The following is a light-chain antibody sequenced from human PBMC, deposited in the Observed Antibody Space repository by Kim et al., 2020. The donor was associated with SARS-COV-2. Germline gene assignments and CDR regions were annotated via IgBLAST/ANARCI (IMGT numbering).Light chain of an antibody. V-gene: IGKV3-20*01. Sequence: SPGGSTILYCRRRQPNTSSSLGWYQQKPGNAPRLLIYGTSTRATGIPDRFSGSGSGTDFSLTISRLEAEDFAVFYCQHYGSSLWTFGQGTKVDIK. CDR3: QHYGSSLWT. J-gene: IGKJ1*01. CDR2: GTS. CDR1: QPNTSSS.